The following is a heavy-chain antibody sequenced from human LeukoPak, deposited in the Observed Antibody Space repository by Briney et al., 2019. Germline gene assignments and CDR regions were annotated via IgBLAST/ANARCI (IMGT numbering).Heavy chain of an antibody. Sequence: PGGSLRLSCAASGFTFSSYAMSWVRQAPGKGLEWVSAISSSGSAKYYADSVKGRFTISRDNAKNSLYLQMNSLRAEDTAVYYCARGSQWDLLGSCDYWGQGTLVTVSS. CDR3: ARGSQWDLLGSCDY. CDR1: GFTFSSYA. J-gene: IGHJ4*02. V-gene: IGHV3-21*01. D-gene: IGHD1-26*01. CDR2: ISSSGSAK.